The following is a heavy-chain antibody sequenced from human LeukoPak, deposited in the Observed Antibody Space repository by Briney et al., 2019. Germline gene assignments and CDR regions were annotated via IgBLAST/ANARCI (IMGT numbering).Heavy chain of an antibody. Sequence: SETLSLTCAVYGGSFSGYYWSWTRQPPGKGLEWIGEINHSGSTNYNPSLKSRVTISVDTSKNQFSLKLSSVTAADTAVYYCARGYGDYPKAFDYWGQGTLVTVSS. J-gene: IGHJ4*02. CDR3: ARGYGDYPKAFDY. CDR2: INHSGST. D-gene: IGHD4-17*01. V-gene: IGHV4-34*01. CDR1: GGSFSGYY.